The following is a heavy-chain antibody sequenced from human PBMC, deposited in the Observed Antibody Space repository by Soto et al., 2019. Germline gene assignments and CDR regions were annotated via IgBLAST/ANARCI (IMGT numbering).Heavy chain of an antibody. CDR3: ARAPRYCTNGVCYPTLPDY. J-gene: IGHJ4*02. Sequence: QVQLVQSGAEVKKPGASVKVSCKASGYTFTSYGISWVRRAPGQGLEWMGWISAYNGNTNYAQKLQGRVTMTTDTSTSTAYMELRSLRSDDTAVYYCARAPRYCTNGVCYPTLPDYWGQGTLVTVSS. D-gene: IGHD2-8*01. CDR2: ISAYNGNT. V-gene: IGHV1-18*01. CDR1: GYTFTSYG.